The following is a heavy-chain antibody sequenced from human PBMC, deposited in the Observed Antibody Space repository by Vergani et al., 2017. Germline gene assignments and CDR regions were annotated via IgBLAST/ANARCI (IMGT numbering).Heavy chain of an antibody. CDR2: IYYSGST. D-gene: IGHD3-16*02. J-gene: IGHJ5*02. CDR3: ARDKENDYVWGSYRYFDP. V-gene: IGHV4-59*01. Sequence: QVQLQESGPGLVKPSETLSLTCTVSGGSISSYYWSWIRQPPGKGLEWIVYIYYSGSTNYNPSLKSRVTISVDTSKNQFSLKLSSVTAADTAVYYCARDKENDYVWGSYRYFDPWGQGTLVTVSS. CDR1: GGSISSYY.